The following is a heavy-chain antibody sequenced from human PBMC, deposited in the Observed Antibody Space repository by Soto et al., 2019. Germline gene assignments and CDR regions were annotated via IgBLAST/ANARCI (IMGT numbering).Heavy chain of an antibody. CDR2: IYYSGST. D-gene: IGHD6-19*01. Sequence: SGTLSLTCVVSGGSVSSNNWWSWVRQPPGQGLEWIGGIYYSGSTNYNPSLKSRVTISVDTSKNQFSLKLSSVTAADTAVYYCASDSSGWYGGTYGYWGQGTLVTVSS. J-gene: IGHJ4*02. V-gene: IGHV4-4*02. CDR3: ASDSSGWYGGTYGY. CDR1: GGSVSSNNW.